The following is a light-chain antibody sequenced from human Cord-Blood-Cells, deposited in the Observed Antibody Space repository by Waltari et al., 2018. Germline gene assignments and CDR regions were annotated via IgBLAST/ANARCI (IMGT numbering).Light chain of an antibody. CDR2: GAS. Sequence: EIVMTQYPATLSVSPGERATLSCRASQSVSSNLAWYQQKPGQAPRLLIYGASTRATGSPARFSGSGSGTEFTLTISSLQSEDFAVYYCQQYNNWPPYSFGQGTKLEIK. CDR3: QQYNNWPPYS. J-gene: IGKJ2*03. V-gene: IGKV3-15*01. CDR1: QSVSSN.